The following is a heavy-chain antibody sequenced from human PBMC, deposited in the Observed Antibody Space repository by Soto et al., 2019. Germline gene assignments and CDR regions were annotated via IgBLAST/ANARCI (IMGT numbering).Heavy chain of an antibody. Sequence: SSVKVSFKASGYTLTSYGISWVRQAPGQGLEWMGLISAYNGNTNYAQKLQGRVTMTTDTSTSTAYMELRSLRSDDTAVYYCARDYDILTGAAAGGMDVWGQGTTVTVSS. D-gene: IGHD3-9*01. CDR1: GYTLTSYG. CDR3: ARDYDILTGAAAGGMDV. J-gene: IGHJ6*02. CDR2: ISAYNGNT. V-gene: IGHV1-18*01.